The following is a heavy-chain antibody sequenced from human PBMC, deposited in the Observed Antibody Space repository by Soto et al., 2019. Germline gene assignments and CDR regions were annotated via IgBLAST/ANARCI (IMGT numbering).Heavy chain of an antibody. CDR1: GFTLSSYS. D-gene: IGHD6-19*01. Sequence: EVQLEEWGGGLVQPGRSLRLSCAASGFTLSSYSMHWVRQAPGKGLEWVSYISGSGGTIYYADSVKGRFTISRDNAKNSLSVQMNSLRDEDTAVYFCARETGLRSSGWSYYFDFWGQGTRVTVSS. CDR3: ARETGLRSSGWSYYFDF. J-gene: IGHJ4*02. V-gene: IGHV3-48*02. CDR2: ISGSGGTI.